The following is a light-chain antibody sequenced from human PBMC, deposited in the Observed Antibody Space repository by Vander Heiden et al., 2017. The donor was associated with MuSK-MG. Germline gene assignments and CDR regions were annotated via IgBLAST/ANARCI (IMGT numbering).Light chain of an antibody. J-gene: IGKJ2*01. CDR3: QQYGTSPYS. Sequence: VLTQSPDTLSLSPGERATLSCRASQSVSSSYLAWYQQKPGQTPRLLIYGASSRATGIPDRFSGSGSGTDFTLTISRLEPEDFALYYCQQYGTSPYSFGQGTKVEIK. CDR2: GAS. V-gene: IGKV3-20*01. CDR1: QSVSSSY.